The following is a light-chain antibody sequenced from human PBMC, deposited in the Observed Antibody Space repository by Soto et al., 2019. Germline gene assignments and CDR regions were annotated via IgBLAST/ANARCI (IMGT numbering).Light chain of an antibody. J-gene: IGLJ3*02. CDR3: SSYAGSSSWV. Sequence: QSALTQPPSASGSPGQSVTISCTGTSSDVGGYNYVAWYQHHPGKAPKLIIYEVTKRPSGVPDRFSGSKSDNTASLTVSGLQAEDEADYYCSSYAGSSSWVFGGGTQLTVL. V-gene: IGLV2-8*01. CDR2: EVT. CDR1: SSDVGGYNY.